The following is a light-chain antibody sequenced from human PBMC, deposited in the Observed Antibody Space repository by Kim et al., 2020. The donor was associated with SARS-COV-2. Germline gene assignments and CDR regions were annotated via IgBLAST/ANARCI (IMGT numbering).Light chain of an antibody. CDR1: SGHSTYA. CDR3: QTWGTDSRV. Sequence: QPVLTQSPSASASLGASVRLTCSLSSGHSTYAIAWHQQQPETGPRFLMKVTADGSFNKGDGVPDRFSASSSGAERYLTISNLQSEDEADYYCQTWGTDSRVFGGGTQLTVL. CDR2: VTADGSF. V-gene: IGLV4-69*01. J-gene: IGLJ3*02.